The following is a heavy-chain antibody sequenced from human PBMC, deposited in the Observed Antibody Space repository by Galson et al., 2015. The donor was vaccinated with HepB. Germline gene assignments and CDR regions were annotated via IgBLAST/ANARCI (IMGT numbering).Heavy chain of an antibody. CDR1: GFSFSGSA. Sequence: SLRLSCAASGFSFSGSAMTWVRQAPGQGLQWVPAISVSGGTNYADPVKRRFTITRDNGKNTLYLDMSSLRAEDTTVYYCAKATPYGTGWYGRNDYWGRGTLVTVSS. V-gene: IGHV3-23*01. CDR2: ISVSGGT. D-gene: IGHD6-19*01. CDR3: AKATPYGTGWYGRNDY. J-gene: IGHJ4*01.